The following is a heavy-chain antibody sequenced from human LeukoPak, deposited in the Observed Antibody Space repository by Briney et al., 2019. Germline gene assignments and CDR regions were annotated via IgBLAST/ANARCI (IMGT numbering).Heavy chain of an antibody. J-gene: IGHJ6*03. CDR1: GGTFSRYI. V-gene: IGHV1-69*05. CDR3: ARVDRYYFYMDV. Sequence: SSVNVSCKASGGTFSRYIITWVRQAPGQGLEWMGGIMPLFNTPNYAQKLQGRVTITTDDSTHTSYVELRSLRSEYTAVYYCARVDRYYFYMDVWGKGTTVTVSS. CDR2: IMPLFNTP.